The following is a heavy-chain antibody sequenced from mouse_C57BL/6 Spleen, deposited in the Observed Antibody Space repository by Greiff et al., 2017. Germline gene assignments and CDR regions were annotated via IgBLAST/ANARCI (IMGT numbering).Heavy chain of an antibody. D-gene: IGHD3-3*01. Sequence: QVQLQQSGAELVKPGASVKISCKASGYAFSSYWMNWVKQRPGKGLEWIGQIYPGDGDTNYNGKFKGKATLTADKSSSTAYMQLSSLTSEDSAVYFCARNGGTDYAMDYWGQGTSVTVSS. CDR1: GYAFSSYW. J-gene: IGHJ4*01. CDR3: ARNGGTDYAMDY. V-gene: IGHV1-80*01. CDR2: IYPGDGDT.